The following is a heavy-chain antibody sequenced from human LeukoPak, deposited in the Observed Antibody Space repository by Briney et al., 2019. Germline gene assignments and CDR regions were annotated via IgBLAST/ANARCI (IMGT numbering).Heavy chain of an antibody. Sequence: PSETLSLTCTVSGGSISSSSYYWGWIRQPPGKGLEWIGSIYYSGSTYYNPSLKSRVTISVDTSKNQFSLKLSSVTAADTAVYYCSLYSSSWYESKAGFDYWGQGILVTVSS. D-gene: IGHD6-13*01. V-gene: IGHV4-39*01. CDR1: GGSISSSSYY. CDR2: IYYSGST. CDR3: SLYSSSWYESKAGFDY. J-gene: IGHJ4*02.